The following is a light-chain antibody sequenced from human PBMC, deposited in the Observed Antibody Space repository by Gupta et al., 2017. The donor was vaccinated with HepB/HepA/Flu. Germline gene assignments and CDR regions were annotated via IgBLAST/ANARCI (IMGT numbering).Light chain of an antibody. J-gene: IGLJ3*02. CDR1: SSNIGAAYD. Sequence: QSVLTQPPSVSGAPGQRVNPSCTGSSSNIGAAYDVHWYHQVPGTAPKLLIYANNNRPSGVSDRFSGSKSGTSASLAITGLQAEDEAVYYCQSYDTSLTSWVFGGGTKLTVL. CDR2: ANN. CDR3: QSYDTSLTSWV. V-gene: IGLV1-40*01.